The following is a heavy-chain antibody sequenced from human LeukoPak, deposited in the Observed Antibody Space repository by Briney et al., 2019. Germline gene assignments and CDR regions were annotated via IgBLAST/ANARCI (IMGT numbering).Heavy chain of an antibody. D-gene: IGHD1-1*01. CDR1: GGSISSGSYY. CDR3: ARGFGGYNWNFDAFDI. V-gene: IGHV4-61*02. J-gene: IGHJ3*02. Sequence: SETLSLTCTVSGGSISSGSYYWSWIRQPAGKGLEWIGRIYTSGSTNYNPSLKSRVTMSVDTSKNQFSLKLSSVTAADTAVYYCARGFGGYNWNFDAFDIWGQGTMVTVSS. CDR2: IYTSGST.